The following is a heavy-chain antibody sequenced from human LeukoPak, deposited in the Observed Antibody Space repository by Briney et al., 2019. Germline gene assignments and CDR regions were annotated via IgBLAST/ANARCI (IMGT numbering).Heavy chain of an antibody. CDR3: AKDRSCTNDICHGDFDY. CDR1: GFTFSSYA. Sequence: PGGSLRLSCAASGFTFSSYAVSWVRQAPGKGLEGVSSISGSGGSTYSADSVKGRFTISRDNSKNTLYLQMNSLRAEDTALYYCAKDRSCTNDICHGDFDYWGQATLVTVSS. CDR2: ISGSGGST. V-gene: IGHV3-23*01. J-gene: IGHJ4*02. D-gene: IGHD2-8*01.